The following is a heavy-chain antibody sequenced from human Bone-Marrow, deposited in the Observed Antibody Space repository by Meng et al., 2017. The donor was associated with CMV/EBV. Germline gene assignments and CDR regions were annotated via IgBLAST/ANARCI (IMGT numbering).Heavy chain of an antibody. CDR1: GFTFSSYS. CDR2: ISSSSSYI. D-gene: IGHD3-22*01. J-gene: IGHJ4*02. CDR3: AKAPTGGYYDSGLDY. V-gene: IGHV3-21*04. Sequence: GESLKISCAASGFTFSSYSMNWVRQAPGKGLEWVSSISSSSSYIYYADSVKGRFTISRDNAKKALYLQMNSLGREDSAFYYCAKAPTGGYYDSGLDYWGQGTLVTVSS.